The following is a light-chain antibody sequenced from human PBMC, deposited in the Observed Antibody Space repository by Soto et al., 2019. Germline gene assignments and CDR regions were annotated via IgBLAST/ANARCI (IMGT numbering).Light chain of an antibody. V-gene: IGKV3D-20*01. CDR3: QQYGSSPYT. CDR2: DAS. Sequence: EIVLTQSPATLSLSPGERPTLSCGASQSVSSSYVAWYQQKPGLAPRLLIYDASSRATGIPDRFSGSGSGTDFTLTISRLEPEDFAVYYCQQYGSSPYTFGQGTKLEIK. J-gene: IGKJ2*01. CDR1: QSVSSSY.